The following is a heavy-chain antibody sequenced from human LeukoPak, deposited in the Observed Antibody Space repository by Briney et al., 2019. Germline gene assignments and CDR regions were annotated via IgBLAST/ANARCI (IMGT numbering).Heavy chain of an antibody. D-gene: IGHD1/OR15-1a*01. CDR3: ARDPRNKGFDP. V-gene: IGHV3-74*01. Sequence: GGSLRLSCAASGFTFSGYWRHWARQSPGKGLVWVSCINGDGGDTRYADSVKGRFTISRDNAKNTLYLQMNSLRVEDTGVYYCARDPRNKGFDPWGQGTLVTVSS. CDR1: GFTFSGYW. CDR2: INGDGGDT. J-gene: IGHJ5*02.